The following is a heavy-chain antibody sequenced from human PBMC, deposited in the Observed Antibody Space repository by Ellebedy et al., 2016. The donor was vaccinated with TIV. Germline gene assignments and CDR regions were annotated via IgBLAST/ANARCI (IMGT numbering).Heavy chain of an antibody. CDR2: TYYRSKWYN. V-gene: IGHV6-1*01. J-gene: IGHJ3*02. Sequence: QTLSLTCAISGDSVSSNSAAWNWIRQSPSRGLEWLGRTYYRSKWYNDYAVSVKSRITINPDTSKNQFSLQLNSVTPEDTAVYYCAVTKQWLGDDAFDIWGQGTMVTVSS. D-gene: IGHD6-19*01. CDR3: AVTKQWLGDDAFDI. CDR1: GDSVSSNSAA.